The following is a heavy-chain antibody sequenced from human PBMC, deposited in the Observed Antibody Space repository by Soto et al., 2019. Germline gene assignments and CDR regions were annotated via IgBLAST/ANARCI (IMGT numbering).Heavy chain of an antibody. Sequence: ASVKVSCKASGYTFTSYGISWVRQAPGQGLEWMGWISAYNGNTNYAQKLQGRVTMTTDTSTSTAYMELRSLGSDDTAVYYCADLTYYYDSSGYPRAFDIWGQGTMVTVSS. J-gene: IGHJ3*02. D-gene: IGHD3-22*01. V-gene: IGHV1-18*01. CDR3: ADLTYYYDSSGYPRAFDI. CDR2: ISAYNGNT. CDR1: GYTFTSYG.